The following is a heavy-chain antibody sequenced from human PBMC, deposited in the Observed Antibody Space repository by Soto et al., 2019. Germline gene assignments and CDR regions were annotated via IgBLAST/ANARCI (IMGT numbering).Heavy chain of an antibody. CDR3: ATYCISTHYCYGMDV. CDR2: IIPIFGTA. Sequence: GASVKVSCKASGGTFSSYAISWVRQAPGQGLEWMGGIIPIFGTANYAQKFQGRVTMTRDTSTSTVYMELSSLRSEDTAVYYCATYCISTHYCYGMDVWGQGTTVTVSS. J-gene: IGHJ6*02. D-gene: IGHD2-2*01. V-gene: IGHV1-69*05. CDR1: GGTFSSYA.